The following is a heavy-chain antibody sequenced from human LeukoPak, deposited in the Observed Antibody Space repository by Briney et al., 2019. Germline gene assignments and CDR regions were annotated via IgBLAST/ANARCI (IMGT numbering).Heavy chain of an antibody. CDR1: GVSFNDYY. CDR2: INHSGYT. J-gene: IGHJ5*02. Sequence: SETLSLTCAVSGVSFNDYYWSWVRQTPGKGLEWIGEINHSGYTNDSPSLKNRVTISGDTSKNQFSLKVRSVTATDTAVYYCVSDSSGNYYTFDTWGQGTLVTVSS. CDR3: VSDSSGNYYTFDT. V-gene: IGHV4-34*01. D-gene: IGHD3-22*01.